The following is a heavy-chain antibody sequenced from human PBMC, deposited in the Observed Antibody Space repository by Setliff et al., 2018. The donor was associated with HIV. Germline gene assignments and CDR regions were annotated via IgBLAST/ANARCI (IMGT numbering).Heavy chain of an antibody. Sequence: GESLRLSCAASGFTFSSYSMNWVRQAQGKGLEWVSSISSSSSYIYYADSVKGRCTISRDNAKNSLYRQMNSLRAEDTAVYYCAGGPLSGSCYNWFDPWGQGTLVTVSS. J-gene: IGHJ5*02. CDR3: AGGPLSGSCYNWFDP. D-gene: IGHD6-13*01. V-gene: IGHV3-21*01. CDR1: GFTFSSYS. CDR2: ISSSSSYI.